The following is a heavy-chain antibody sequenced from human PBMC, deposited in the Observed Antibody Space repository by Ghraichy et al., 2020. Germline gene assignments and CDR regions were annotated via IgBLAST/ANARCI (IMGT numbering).Heavy chain of an antibody. V-gene: IGHV4-28*01. CDR2: IYSSGSA. CDR3: ARKAGGSYERGFDL. CDR1: GYSISTTNW. Sequence: SETLSLTCAVSGYSISTTNWWAWIRQTPGKGLEWIGYIYSSGSAHYNPSLKSRVTMSVDTSKNQYSLQMTSVTSEDAAVYYCARKAGGSYERGFDLWGQGTKVTVSS. J-gene: IGHJ3*01. D-gene: IGHD3-16*01.